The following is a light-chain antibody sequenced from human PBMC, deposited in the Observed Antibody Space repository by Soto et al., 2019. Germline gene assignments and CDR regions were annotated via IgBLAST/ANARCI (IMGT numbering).Light chain of an antibody. J-gene: IGKJ1*01. CDR2: WAS. CDR1: PSVLYSSNNKNY. Sequence: LVFTQSPDSRSVFLGQMSIVSVKSSPSVLYSSNNKNYLAWYQQKPGQPPKLLIYWASTRESGVPDRFSGSGSGTDFTLTISSLQAEDVAVYYCQQYYSTPPTFGQGTKVDIK. CDR3: QQYYSTPPT. V-gene: IGKV4-1*01.